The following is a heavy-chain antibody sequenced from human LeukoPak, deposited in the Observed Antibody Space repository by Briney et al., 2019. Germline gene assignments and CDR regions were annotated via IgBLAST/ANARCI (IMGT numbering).Heavy chain of an antibody. Sequence: SETLSLTCTVSGGSISSSSYYWGWIRQPPGKELEWIGTIYYSGSTYYNPSLKSRVTISVDTSKNQFSLKLSSVTAADTAVYYCARHGMSFQPWSPLDYWGQGTLVTVSS. CDR1: GGSISSSSYY. CDR2: IYYSGST. V-gene: IGHV4-39*01. CDR3: ARHGMSFQPWSPLDY. J-gene: IGHJ4*02. D-gene: IGHD5-18*01.